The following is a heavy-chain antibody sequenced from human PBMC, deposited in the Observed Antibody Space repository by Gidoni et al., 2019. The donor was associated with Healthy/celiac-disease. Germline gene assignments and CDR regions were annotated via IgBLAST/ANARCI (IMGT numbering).Heavy chain of an antibody. CDR2: IWYDGSNK. Sequence: QVQLVESGGGVVKPGRSLRLSRAASGFTFSSYGMHWVRQAPGKGLEWVAVIWYDGSNKYYADSVKGRFTISRDNSKNTLYLQMNSLRAEDTAVYYCAREGIAAAGENYYYYMDVWGKGTTVTVSS. V-gene: IGHV3-33*01. J-gene: IGHJ6*03. CDR3: AREGIAAAGENYYYYMDV. CDR1: GFTFSSYG. D-gene: IGHD6-13*01.